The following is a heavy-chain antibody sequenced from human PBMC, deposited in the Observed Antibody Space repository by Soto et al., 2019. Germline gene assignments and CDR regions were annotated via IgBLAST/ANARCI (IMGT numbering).Heavy chain of an antibody. CDR1: GGTFRSYA. J-gene: IGHJ5*02. CDR2: IIPIFGTA. CDR3: AIYGCNSQVRFDP. Sequence: QVQLVQSGAEVKKPGSSVKVSCKASGGTFRSYAISWVRQAPGQGLEWMGGIIPIFGTANYAPKFQARVTITADESTSTAYMELGRLRCEDTSVYYSAIYGCNSQVRFDPWTQGTLVTVSS. V-gene: IGHV1-69*12. D-gene: IGHD4-17*01.